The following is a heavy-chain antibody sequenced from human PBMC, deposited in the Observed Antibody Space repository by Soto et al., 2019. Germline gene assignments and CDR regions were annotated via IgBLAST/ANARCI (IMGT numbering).Heavy chain of an antibody. CDR1: GFTFSSYG. CDR2: ISYDGSNK. Sequence: QVQLVESGGGVVQPGRSLRLSCAASGFTFSSYGMHWVRQAPGTGLEWVAVISYDGSNKYYADSVKGRFTISRDNSKNTLYLQMNSLRAEDTAVYYCAKAGGDIVVVPAAFPDYWGQGTLVTVSS. CDR3: AKAGGDIVVVPAAFPDY. D-gene: IGHD2-2*01. V-gene: IGHV3-30*18. J-gene: IGHJ4*02.